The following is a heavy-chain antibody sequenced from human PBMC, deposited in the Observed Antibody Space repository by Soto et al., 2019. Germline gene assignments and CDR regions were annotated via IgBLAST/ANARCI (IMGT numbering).Heavy chain of an antibody. CDR2: ISYDGSNK. J-gene: IGHJ3*02. CDR3: ASGGLGLYGDYAAAFDI. CDR1: GFTFSSYA. D-gene: IGHD4-17*01. V-gene: IGHV3-30-3*01. Sequence: QVQLVESGGGVVQPGRSLRLSCAASGFTFSSYAMHWVRQAPGKGLEWVAVISYDGSNKYYADSVKGRFTISRDNSKNTLYLQMNSLRAEDTAVYYCASGGLGLYGDYAAAFDIWGQGTMVTVS.